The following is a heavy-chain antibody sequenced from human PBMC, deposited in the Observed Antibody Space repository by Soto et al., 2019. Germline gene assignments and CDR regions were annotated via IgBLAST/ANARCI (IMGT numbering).Heavy chain of an antibody. J-gene: IGHJ6*02. CDR2: ISGNATST. CDR1: GFTFSIFS. Sequence: VQLSECGGGLVQPGGSLTLSCAASGFTFSIFSMNWVRQAPGKGLEWVAVISGNATSTYYADSVKGRFTISRDNSKNTMYLKMNSLRAEDTAVYYCAKKAGIISRYGFDVWGQGTTVTVSS. V-gene: IGHV3-23*01. CDR3: AKKAGIISRYGFDV.